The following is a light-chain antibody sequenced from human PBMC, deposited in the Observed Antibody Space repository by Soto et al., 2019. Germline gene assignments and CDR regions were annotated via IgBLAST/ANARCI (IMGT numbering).Light chain of an antibody. CDR3: CSYAGSSSSVV. Sequence: QSVLTQPASVSGSPGQSITISCTGTSSDVGSYNLVSWYQQHPGKAPKLMIYEVSKRPSGVSNRFSGSKSDNTASLTVSGLQAEDEADYYCCSYAGSSSSVVFGGGTKLTV. J-gene: IGLJ2*01. CDR1: SSDVGSYNL. CDR2: EVS. V-gene: IGLV2-23*02.